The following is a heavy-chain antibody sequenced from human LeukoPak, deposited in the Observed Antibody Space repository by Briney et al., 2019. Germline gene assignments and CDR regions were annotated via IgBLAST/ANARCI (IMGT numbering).Heavy chain of an antibody. J-gene: IGHJ2*01. CDR3: AKPRGRYSQNWYFDL. Sequence: GGSLRLSCAASGFTFSSYAMSWVRQAPGQGLEWVSAISGIGGSTYYADSVKGRFTISRDNSKNTLYLQMSSLRAEDTAVYYCAKPRGRYSQNWYFDLWGRGTLVTVSS. D-gene: IGHD5-18*01. CDR2: ISGIGGST. V-gene: IGHV3-23*01. CDR1: GFTFSSYA.